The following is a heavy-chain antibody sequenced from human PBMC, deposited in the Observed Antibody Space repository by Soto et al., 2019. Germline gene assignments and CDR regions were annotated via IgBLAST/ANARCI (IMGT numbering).Heavy chain of an antibody. Sequence: QVQLQESGPGLVKPSQTLSLTCTVSGGSISSGVYYWSWIRQHPGKGLEWIGYIFYSGSTYYNPSLKSRVNISVDTSKNQFSLKLSSVTAADTAVYYCATYGSGTYKPTTFDYWGQGTLVTVSS. V-gene: IGHV4-31*03. CDR3: ATYGSGTYKPTTFDY. CDR2: IFYSGST. CDR1: GGSISSGVYY. D-gene: IGHD3-10*01. J-gene: IGHJ4*02.